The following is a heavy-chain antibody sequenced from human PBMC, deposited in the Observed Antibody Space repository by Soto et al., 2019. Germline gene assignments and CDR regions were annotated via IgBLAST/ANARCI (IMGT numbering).Heavy chain of an antibody. D-gene: IGHD3-3*01. CDR3: ARGADLPWYYYYMDV. Sequence: ASVKVSCKASGYTFTSYDINWVRQATGQGLEWMGWMNPNSGNTGYAQKFQGRVTMTRNTSISTAYVELSSLRSEDTAVYYCARGADLPWYYYYMDVWGKGTTVTVSS. CDR1: GYTFTSYD. CDR2: MNPNSGNT. J-gene: IGHJ6*03. V-gene: IGHV1-8*01.